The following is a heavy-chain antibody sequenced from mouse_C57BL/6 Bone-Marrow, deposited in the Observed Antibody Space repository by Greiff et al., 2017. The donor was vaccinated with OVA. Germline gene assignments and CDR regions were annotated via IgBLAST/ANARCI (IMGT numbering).Heavy chain of an antibody. CDR1: GFNIQDYY. V-gene: IGHV14-2*01. D-gene: IGHD1-1*01. Sequence: VQLQQSGAELVKPGASVKLSCTASGFNIQDYYMHWVKQRTEQGLEWIGRIDPEDGEPKYAPKFQGKATITAATSSNTAYLQLSSLTSEDTAVYYCARKATVVDWYFDVWGTGTTVTVSS. CDR3: ARKATVVDWYFDV. CDR2: IDPEDGEP. J-gene: IGHJ1*03.